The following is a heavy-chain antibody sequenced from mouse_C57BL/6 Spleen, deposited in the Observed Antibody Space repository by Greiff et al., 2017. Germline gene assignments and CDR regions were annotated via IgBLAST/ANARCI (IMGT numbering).Heavy chain of an antibody. CDR3: ARLREDYFDY. Sequence: VQLQQSGAELVKPGASVKLSCKASGYTFTSYWMHWVKQRPGQGLEWIGMIHPNSGSTNYNEKFKSKATLTVDKSSSTAYMQLSSLTSEDSAVYYCARLREDYFDYWGQGTTRTVSS. CDR1: GYTFTSYW. CDR2: IHPNSGST. V-gene: IGHV1-64*01. J-gene: IGHJ2*01.